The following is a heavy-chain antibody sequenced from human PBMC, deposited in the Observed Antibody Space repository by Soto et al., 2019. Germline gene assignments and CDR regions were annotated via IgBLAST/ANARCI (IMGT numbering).Heavy chain of an antibody. Sequence: ASVKVSCKASGYTFTSYGISWVRQAPGQGLEWMGWISAYNGNTNYAQKLQGRVTMTTDTSTSTAYMELRSLRSDDTVVYYCARIIAARPSSFNYNWFDPWGQGTLVTVSS. CDR3: ARIIAARPSSFNYNWFDP. CDR2: ISAYNGNT. V-gene: IGHV1-18*01. J-gene: IGHJ5*02. D-gene: IGHD6-6*01. CDR1: GYTFTSYG.